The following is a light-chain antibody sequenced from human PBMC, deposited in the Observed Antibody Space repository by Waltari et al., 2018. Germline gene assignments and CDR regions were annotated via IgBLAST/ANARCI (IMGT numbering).Light chain of an antibody. Sequence: QSALTQPASVSGSPGQSIPISCTGPSSDISSYNYLSWYQQYPGEAPKLIIYDVTSRPSGVSSRFSGSKSGHTAFLTISGLQAEDEADFFCSSYTTSWTYVFGTGTTVNVL. J-gene: IGLJ1*01. CDR2: DVT. V-gene: IGLV2-14*03. CDR1: SSDISSYNY. CDR3: SSYTTSWTYV.